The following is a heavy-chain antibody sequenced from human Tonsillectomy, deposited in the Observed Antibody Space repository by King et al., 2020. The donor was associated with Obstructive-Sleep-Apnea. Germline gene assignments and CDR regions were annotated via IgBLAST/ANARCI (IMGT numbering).Heavy chain of an antibody. CDR2: IKSKTNGGTT. Sequence: VQLVESGGGLVKPGGSLRLSCVASGFIFSNAWMSWVRQVPGKELEWVGRIKSKTNGGTTDYAAPVKGRFTISRDDSKNMQYLQMNSLKTEDTAIYYCSTEDDWGQGTLVTVSS. J-gene: IGHJ4*02. CDR1: GFIFSNAW. CDR3: STEDD. V-gene: IGHV3-15*01.